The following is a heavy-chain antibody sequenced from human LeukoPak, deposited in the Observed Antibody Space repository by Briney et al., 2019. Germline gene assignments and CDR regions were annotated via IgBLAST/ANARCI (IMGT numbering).Heavy chain of an antibody. CDR3: ARDAYGDYVPDYFDY. D-gene: IGHD4-17*01. CDR1: GYTFTSYG. Sequence: GASVKVSCKASGYTFTSYGISWVRQAPGQGLEWMGWISAYNGNTNYAQKLQGRVTMTTDTSTSTAYMELRSLRSDDPAVYYCARDAYGDYVPDYFDYWGQGTLVTVSS. J-gene: IGHJ4*02. V-gene: IGHV1-18*01. CDR2: ISAYNGNT.